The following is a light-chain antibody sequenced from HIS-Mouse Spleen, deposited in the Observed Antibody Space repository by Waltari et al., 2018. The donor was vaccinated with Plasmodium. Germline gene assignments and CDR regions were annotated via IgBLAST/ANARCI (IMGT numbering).Light chain of an antibody. CDR1: ALPKKY. Sequence: SYELTQPPSVSVSPGQTARITCSGAALPKKYAYWYQQKSGQAPVLGTDEDSKRPSGIPERFSGSSSGTMATLTISGAQVEDEADYYCYSTDSSGNHRVFGGGTKLTVL. J-gene: IGLJ3*02. CDR2: EDS. V-gene: IGLV3-10*01. CDR3: YSTDSSGNHRV.